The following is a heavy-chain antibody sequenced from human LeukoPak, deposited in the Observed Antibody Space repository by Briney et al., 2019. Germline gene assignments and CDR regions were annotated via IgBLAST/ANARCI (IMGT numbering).Heavy chain of an antibody. CDR1: GGSFSGYY. CDR2: ISGSGGST. D-gene: IGHD3-22*01. J-gene: IGHJ4*02. V-gene: IGHV3-23*01. CDR3: AKDVKNGATSGYLVY. Sequence: PSETLSLTCAVYGGSFSGYYWSWIRQPPGKGLEWVSAISGSGGSTYYADSVKGRFTISRDNSKNTLYLQMNSLRAEDTAVYYCAKDVKNGATSGYLVYWGQGTLVTVSS.